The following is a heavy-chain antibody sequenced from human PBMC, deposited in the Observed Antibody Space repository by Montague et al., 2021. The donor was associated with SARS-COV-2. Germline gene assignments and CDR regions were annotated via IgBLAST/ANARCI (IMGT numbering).Heavy chain of an antibody. J-gene: IGHJ4*02. Sequence: SVKVSCKVSGYTLTELSMHWVRQAPGKGLEWMGGFDTEDGETIYAQQFQGRVTMTEDTSTDTAYMELSSLRSEDTAVYYSATDGPGACSGGGCYSFDYWGQGTLVTVSS. V-gene: IGHV1-24*01. CDR2: FDTEDGET. CDR3: ATDGPGACSGGGCYSFDY. CDR1: GYTLTELS. D-gene: IGHD2-15*01.